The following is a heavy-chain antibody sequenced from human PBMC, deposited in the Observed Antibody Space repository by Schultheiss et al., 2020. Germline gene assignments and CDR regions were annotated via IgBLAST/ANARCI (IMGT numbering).Heavy chain of an antibody. V-gene: IGHV4-34*01. CDR1: GGSFSGYY. J-gene: IGHJ6*03. Sequence: SETLSLTCAVYGGSFSGYYWSLVRQPPGKGLEWIGEINHSGSTNYNPSLKSRVTISVDTSKNQFSLKLSSVTAADTAVYYCASCLQWLVRDYYYYYYMDVWGKGTTVTVSS. CDR3: ASCLQWLVRDYYYYYYMDV. D-gene: IGHD6-19*01. CDR2: INHSGST.